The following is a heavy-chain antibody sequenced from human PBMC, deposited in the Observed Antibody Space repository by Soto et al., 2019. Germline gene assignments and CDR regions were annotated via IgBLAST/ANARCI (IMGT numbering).Heavy chain of an antibody. Sequence: SETLSLTCAVSGGPVSSMTYSGGWIRQPPGKSLEWIGTIYYHGNTYSNPSLKSRVTISVDTSNNQLSLKLRSVTAADTAVYYCARHDGFSSGWIFDYWGHGTLVTV. D-gene: IGHD6-19*01. V-gene: IGHV4-39*01. CDR3: ARHDGFSSGWIFDY. CDR2: IYYHGNT. J-gene: IGHJ4*01. CDR1: GGPVSSMTYS.